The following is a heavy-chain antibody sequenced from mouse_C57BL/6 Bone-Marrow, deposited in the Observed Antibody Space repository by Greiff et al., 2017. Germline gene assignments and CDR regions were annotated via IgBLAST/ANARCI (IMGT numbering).Heavy chain of an antibody. V-gene: IGHV1-22*01. J-gene: IGHJ2*01. CDR2: INPNNGGT. CDR3: AIFITTVVGDY. Sequence: EVQLQQSGPELVKPGASVKMSCKASGYTFTDYNMHWVKQSHGKSLEWIGYINPNNGGTSYNQKFKGKATLTVDKSSSTAYMQLSSLTSEDSAVYYCAIFITTVVGDYWGQGTTLTVSS. D-gene: IGHD1-1*01. CDR1: GYTFTDYN.